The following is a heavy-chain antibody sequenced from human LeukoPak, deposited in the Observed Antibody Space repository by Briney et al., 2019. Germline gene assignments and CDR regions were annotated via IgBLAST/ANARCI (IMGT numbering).Heavy chain of an antibody. V-gene: IGHV4-39*07. CDR1: GGSISSSSYY. CDR3: ARSRGYSPKYYYDSSGYYYWFDP. J-gene: IGHJ5*02. Sequence: PSETLSLTCTVSGGSISSSSYYWGWIRQPPGKGLEWIGSIYYSGSTYYNPSLKSRVTISVDTSKNQFSLKLSSVTAADTAVYYCARSRGYSPKYYYDSSGYYYWFDPWGQGTLVTVSS. CDR2: IYYSGST. D-gene: IGHD3-22*01.